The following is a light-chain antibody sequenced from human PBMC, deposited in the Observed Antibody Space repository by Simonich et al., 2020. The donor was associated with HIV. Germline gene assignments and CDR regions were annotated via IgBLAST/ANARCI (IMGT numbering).Light chain of an antibody. Sequence: DIVMTQAPLSLPVTPVEPASISCRSSLSLIHRNGNNYLVWYLQKPGKYPQLLFYLGSNRASGGPDRFSGSGSGTDFTLKISRVEAEDVGVYYCMQALQTMYTFGQGTKLEIK. J-gene: IGKJ2*01. V-gene: IGKV2-28*01. CDR1: LSLIHRNGNNY. CDR2: LGS. CDR3: MQALQTMYT.